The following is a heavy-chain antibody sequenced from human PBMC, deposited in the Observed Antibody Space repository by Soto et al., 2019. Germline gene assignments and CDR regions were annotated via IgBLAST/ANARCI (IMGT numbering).Heavy chain of an antibody. CDR1: GFTFSDYY. J-gene: IGHJ4*02. CDR3: AIDRIAVAGDLDY. V-gene: IGHV3-11*01. CDR2: ISSSGSTI. D-gene: IGHD6-19*01. Sequence: GGSLRLSCAASGFTFSDYYMSWIRQAPGKGLEWVSYISSSGSTIYYADSVKGRFTISRDNAKNSLYLQMNSLRAEDTAVYYCAIDRIAVAGDLDYWGQGTLVTVSS.